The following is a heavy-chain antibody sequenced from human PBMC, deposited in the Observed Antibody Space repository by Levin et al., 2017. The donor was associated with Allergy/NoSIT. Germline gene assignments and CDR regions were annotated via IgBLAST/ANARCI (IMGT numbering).Heavy chain of an antibody. D-gene: IGHD6-19*01. V-gene: IGHV4-34*01. CDR1: GGSFSGYY. CDR3: ARASTSKWLTFDY. CDR2: INHSGST. J-gene: IGHJ4*02. Sequence: SETLSLTCAVYGGSFSGYYWSWIRQPPGKGLEWIGEINHSGSTNYNPSLKSRVTISVDTSKNQFSLKLSSVTAADTTVYYCARASTSKWLTFDYWGQGTLVTVSS.